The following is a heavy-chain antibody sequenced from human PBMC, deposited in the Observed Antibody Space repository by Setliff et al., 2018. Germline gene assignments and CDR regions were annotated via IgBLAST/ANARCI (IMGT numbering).Heavy chain of an antibody. V-gene: IGHV1-69*08. CDR1: GSSFSSYT. CDR3: ASDDSSGYHTTYFDY. CDR2: FIPKEGRA. J-gene: IGHJ4*02. Sequence: SVKVSCKASGSSFSSYTISWVRQAPGQGLEWMGRFIPKEGRADYAQNFQGRVTIIADKSTSTVYMELSSLRSEDTAVYYCASDDSSGYHTTYFDYWGQGTLVTVSS. D-gene: IGHD3-22*01.